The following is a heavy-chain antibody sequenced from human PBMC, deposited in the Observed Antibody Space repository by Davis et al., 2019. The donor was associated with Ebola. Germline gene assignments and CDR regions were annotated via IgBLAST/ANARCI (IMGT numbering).Heavy chain of an antibody. CDR2: INTRGDAR. CDR1: GFTFTSYS. Sequence: GEYLKISCVTSGFTFTSYSFNWIRQPPGKGLEWIAHINTRGDARVYADSVRGRFTISSDDAANSLSLQMDSLKHEDTAVYYCVRDYLFAFDSWGQGTPVTVSS. CDR3: VRDYLFAFDS. V-gene: IGHV3-48*02. D-gene: IGHD3-10*02. J-gene: IGHJ4*02.